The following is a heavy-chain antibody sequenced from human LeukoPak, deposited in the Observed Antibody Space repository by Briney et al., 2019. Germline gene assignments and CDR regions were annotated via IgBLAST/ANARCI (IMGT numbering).Heavy chain of an antibody. CDR2: MTTTSSYI. D-gene: IGHD6-13*01. CDR3: ARLIGYAIAAAATDY. V-gene: IGHV3-21*01. Sequence: GGSLRLSCAASGYTFSDYDMSWVRQAPGKGLEWVSSMTTTSSYIYYADSVKGRFTISRDNAKNSLYLQMNSLRAEDTALYYCARLIGYAIAAAATDYWGQGALVTVSS. CDR1: GYTFSDYD. J-gene: IGHJ4*02.